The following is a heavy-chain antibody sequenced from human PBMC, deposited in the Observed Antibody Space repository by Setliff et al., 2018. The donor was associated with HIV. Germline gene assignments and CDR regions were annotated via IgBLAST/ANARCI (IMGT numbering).Heavy chain of an antibody. Sequence: ASVKVSCKASGYTFTNNGISWVRQAPGQGLEWMGWISAYNGNTNYAQKLQGRVTLTTDTSSTTAYMELRSLRSDDTAVYYCAYSNGYVYSNFWGQGTLVTVSS. D-gene: IGHD5-18*01. CDR2: ISAYNGNT. CDR1: GYTFTNNG. J-gene: IGHJ4*02. V-gene: IGHV1-18*01. CDR3: AYSNGYVYSNF.